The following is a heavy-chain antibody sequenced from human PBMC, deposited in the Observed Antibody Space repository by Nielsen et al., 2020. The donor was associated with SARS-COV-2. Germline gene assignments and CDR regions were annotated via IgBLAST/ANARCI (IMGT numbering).Heavy chain of an antibody. CDR3: AGTGRYSTLDYFDY. Sequence: ASVKVSCKASGYTFTGYYMHWVRQAPGQGLEWMGWINPNSGGANYAQKFQGRVTMTRDTSISTAYMELSRLRSDDTAVYYCAGTGRYSTLDYFDYWGQGTLVTVSS. CDR2: INPNSGGA. CDR1: GYTFTGYY. D-gene: IGHD1-14*01. V-gene: IGHV1-2*02. J-gene: IGHJ4*02.